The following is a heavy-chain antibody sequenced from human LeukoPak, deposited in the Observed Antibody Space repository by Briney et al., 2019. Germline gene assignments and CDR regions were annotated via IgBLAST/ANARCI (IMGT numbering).Heavy chain of an antibody. D-gene: IGHD5/OR15-5a*01. CDR1: GFTFRSHA. CDR2: ISAGATTT. Sequence: GGSLRLSCAASGFTFRSHAMHWVRQAPGKGLEWVSGISAGATTTYYAGSVKGHFTISRDNSKNTLYLQMNSLRVDDTAMYYCAKGPTVSTFGYWGRGTLVTVSS. J-gene: IGHJ4*02. V-gene: IGHV3-23*01. CDR3: AKGPTVSTFGY.